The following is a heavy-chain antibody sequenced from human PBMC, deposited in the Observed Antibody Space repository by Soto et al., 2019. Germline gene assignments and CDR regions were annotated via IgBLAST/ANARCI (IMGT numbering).Heavy chain of an antibody. Sequence: QTLSLTCTVSGDSISSGNKYWSWIRQAPGKGLEWIGYIFSSGTTYYNPSLKSRLTMSLDTSQNQFSLRLASVTDADSAVYYCARVPSPFDYYYAMDVWGQGTTVTVSS. J-gene: IGHJ6*02. CDR2: IFSSGTT. CDR3: ARVPSPFDYYYAMDV. D-gene: IGHD3-16*01. CDR1: GDSISSGNKY. V-gene: IGHV4-30-4*01.